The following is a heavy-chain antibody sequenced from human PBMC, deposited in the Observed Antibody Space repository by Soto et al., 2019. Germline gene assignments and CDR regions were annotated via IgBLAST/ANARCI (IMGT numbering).Heavy chain of an antibody. D-gene: IGHD6-19*01. J-gene: IGHJ4*01. Sequence: SETLSLTCAVSGGAISSGGYYWSWIRQHPGKGLEWIGYIYHTGSTKYKPSLRSRVSISVDTSENHFSLKVSSVTAADTAVYYCARAKQWLAPFDYWGHGILVTVSS. CDR3: ARAKQWLAPFDY. V-gene: IGHV4-31*02. CDR1: GGAISSGGYY. CDR2: IYHTGST.